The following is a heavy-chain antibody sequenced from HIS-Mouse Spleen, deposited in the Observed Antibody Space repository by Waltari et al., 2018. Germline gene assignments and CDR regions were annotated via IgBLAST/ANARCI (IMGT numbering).Heavy chain of an antibody. Sequence: QLQLQESGPGLVKPSETLSLTCTVSGGSISSSSYYWGWIRQPPGKGLEWIGSSYYSGRTDYNPSLKSRVTISVDTSKNQFSLKLSSVTAADTAVYYCATGYSSSSGAFDYWGQGTLVTVSS. CDR1: GGSISSSSYY. J-gene: IGHJ4*02. CDR2: SYYSGRT. CDR3: ATGYSSSSGAFDY. V-gene: IGHV4-39*01. D-gene: IGHD6-6*01.